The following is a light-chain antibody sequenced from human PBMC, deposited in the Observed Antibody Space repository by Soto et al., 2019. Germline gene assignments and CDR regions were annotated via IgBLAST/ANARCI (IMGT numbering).Light chain of an antibody. J-gene: IGLJ3*02. CDR3: QSFDNSLSGFWG. CDR2: GNN. Sequence: QSVLTQPPSVSGAPGQRVTISCTRSSANIGAGYDVHWYQQLPGRAPKLLIYGNNNRPSGVPDRFSGSRSGTSASLAITALQADDEADYYCQSFDNSLSGFWGFGGGTKLTVL. V-gene: IGLV1-40*01. CDR1: SANIGAGYD.